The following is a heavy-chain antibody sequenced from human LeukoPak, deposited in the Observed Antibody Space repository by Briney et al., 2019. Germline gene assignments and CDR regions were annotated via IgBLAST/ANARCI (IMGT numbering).Heavy chain of an antibody. Sequence: ASVKVSCKASGYTFTGYYMHWVRQAPGQGLEWMGWINPNSGGTNYAQKFQGRVTMTRDTSISTAYMELSRLRSDDTAVYYCARVSDDFWSGPFDPWGQGTLVTVSS. CDR3: ARVSDDFWSGPFDP. J-gene: IGHJ5*02. D-gene: IGHD3-3*01. CDR2: INPNSGGT. CDR1: GYTFTGYY. V-gene: IGHV1-2*02.